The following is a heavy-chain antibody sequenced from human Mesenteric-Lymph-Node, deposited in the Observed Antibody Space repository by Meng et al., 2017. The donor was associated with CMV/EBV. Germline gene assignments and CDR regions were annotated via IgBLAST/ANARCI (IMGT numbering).Heavy chain of an antibody. CDR1: GGSVSSGSYY. J-gene: IGHJ6*02. Sequence: GSLRLSCTVSGGSVSSGSYYWSWIRQPPGKGLEWIGYIYYSGSTNYNPSLKSRVTISVDTSKNQFSLKLSSVTAADTAVYYCARGGCSSTSCRANGMDVWGQGTTVTVSS. CDR3: ARGGCSSTSCRANGMDV. D-gene: IGHD2-2*01. CDR2: IYYSGST. V-gene: IGHV4-61*01.